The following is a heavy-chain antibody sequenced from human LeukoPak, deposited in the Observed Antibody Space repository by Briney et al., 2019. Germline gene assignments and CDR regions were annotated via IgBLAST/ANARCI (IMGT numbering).Heavy chain of an antibody. Sequence: GGSLRLSCAASGFTVSSNYMSWVRQAPGKGLEWVSLIYSGGSTYYADSVKGRFTISRDNSKNTLYLQMNSLKAEDTAVYYCASSGNYRIYYFDYWGQGTLVTVSS. D-gene: IGHD1-26*01. V-gene: IGHV3-66*01. CDR3: ASSGNYRIYYFDY. J-gene: IGHJ4*02. CDR1: GFTVSSNY. CDR2: IYSGGST.